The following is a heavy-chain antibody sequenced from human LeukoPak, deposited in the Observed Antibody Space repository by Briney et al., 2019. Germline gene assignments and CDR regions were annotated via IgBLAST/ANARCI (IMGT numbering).Heavy chain of an antibody. V-gene: IGHV3-7*04. CDR3: ARGGIYGDSYFDY. D-gene: IGHD4-17*01. Sequence: GGSLRLSCAASGFTFSSYWMSWVRQAPGKGLEWVANIKQDGSEKYYVDSVKGRFTISRDNAKNSLYLQMNSLRAEDTAVYYCARGGIYGDSYFDYWGQGTLVTVSS. CDR2: IKQDGSEK. CDR1: GFTFSSYW. J-gene: IGHJ4*02.